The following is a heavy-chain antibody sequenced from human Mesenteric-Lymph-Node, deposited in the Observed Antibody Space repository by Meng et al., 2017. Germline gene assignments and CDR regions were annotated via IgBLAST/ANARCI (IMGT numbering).Heavy chain of an antibody. CDR3: ASFDHIPRRNYFDY. V-gene: IGHV4-34*01. J-gene: IGHJ4*02. CDR1: GGSFSGYY. D-gene: IGHD2-21*01. CDR2: IHHSGSA. Sequence: QVQQQQWGAGLLKPSGTLSLTCAVYGGSFSGYYWSWIRQPPGKGLEWIGYIHHSGSAYYNPSLKSRVSISVDTSKNQFSLNLNSMTAADTAVYYCASFDHIPRRNYFDYWGQGTLVTVSS.